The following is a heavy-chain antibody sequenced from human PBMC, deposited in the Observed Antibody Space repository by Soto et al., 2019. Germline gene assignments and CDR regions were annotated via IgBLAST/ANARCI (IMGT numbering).Heavy chain of an antibody. J-gene: IGHJ6*02. V-gene: IGHV1-18*01. D-gene: IGHD2-21*01. CDR2: ISAYNGNT. Sequence: QVELVESGAEVKKPGASVMVSCKASGYTFTSYGISWVRQAPGQGLEWMGWISAYNGNTNYAQKLQGRVTMTTDTSTSTAYMELRSLRSDYTAVYYCARKAVIPPGYYYYGMDVWGQGTTVTVSS. CDR1: GYTFTSYG. CDR3: ARKAVIPPGYYYYGMDV.